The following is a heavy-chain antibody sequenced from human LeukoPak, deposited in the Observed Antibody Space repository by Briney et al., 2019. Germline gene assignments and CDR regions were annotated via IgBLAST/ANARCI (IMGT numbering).Heavy chain of an antibody. V-gene: IGHV1-2*02. Sequence: ASVKVSCKASGYTFTGYHMHWVRQAPGQGLEWMGWINPNSGGTNYAQKLQGRVTMTRDTSIRTAYMELSRLRSDDTAVYYCAKYFVDGSGSYYNRLHFWFDPWGQGTLVTVSS. CDR1: GYTFTGYH. CDR3: AKYFVDGSGSYYNRLHFWFDP. J-gene: IGHJ5*02. D-gene: IGHD3-10*01. CDR2: INPNSGGT.